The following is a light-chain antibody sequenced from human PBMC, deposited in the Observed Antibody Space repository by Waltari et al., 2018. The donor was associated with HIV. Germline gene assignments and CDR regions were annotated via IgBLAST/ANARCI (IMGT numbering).Light chain of an antibody. CDR3: QAWDSSTVV. CDR1: KLGNKY. J-gene: IGLJ2*01. V-gene: IGLV3-1*01. CDR2: HDS. Sequence: SYELTQPPSMSVSPGQAASITCSGDKLGNKYACWYQQKPGQSPVLVIYHDSKRPSGIPERFSGSNSGNTATLTISGTQAMDEADYYCQAWDSSTVVLGGGTKLTVL.